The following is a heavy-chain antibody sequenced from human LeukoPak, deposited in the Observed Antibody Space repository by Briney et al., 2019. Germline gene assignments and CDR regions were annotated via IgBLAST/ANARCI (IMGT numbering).Heavy chain of an antibody. V-gene: IGHV5-51*01. CDR1: GYIFTSYW. CDR2: IYPGDSDT. CDR3: ARRQYSDAFDI. Sequence: GESLKISCKGSGYIFTSYWIGWVRQLPGKGLEWMGIIYPGDSDTRYSPSFQGQVTISADKSISTAYLQWSSLKASDTAMYYCARRQYSDAFDIWGQGTMVTVSS. J-gene: IGHJ3*02. D-gene: IGHD2-21*01.